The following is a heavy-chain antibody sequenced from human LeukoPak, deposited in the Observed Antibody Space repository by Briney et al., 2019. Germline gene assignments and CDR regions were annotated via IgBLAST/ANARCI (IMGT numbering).Heavy chain of an antibody. Sequence: GGSLRLSCAASGFTFDDYAMHWVRQAPGKGLEWVSLISGDGGSTYYADSVKGRFTISRDNSKNSLYLQMNSLRTEDTALYYCAKDIRSSGWYSYYYYYYGMDVWGQGTTVTVSS. D-gene: IGHD6-19*01. V-gene: IGHV3-43*02. CDR3: AKDIRSSGWYSYYYYYYGMDV. CDR1: GFTFDDYA. CDR2: ISGDGGST. J-gene: IGHJ6*02.